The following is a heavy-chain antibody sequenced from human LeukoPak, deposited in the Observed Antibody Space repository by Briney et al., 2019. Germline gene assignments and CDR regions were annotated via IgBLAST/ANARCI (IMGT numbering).Heavy chain of an antibody. J-gene: IGHJ6*02. D-gene: IGHD3-22*01. CDR1: GFTFSSYS. Sequence: GGSLRLSCAASGFTFSSYSMNWARQAPGKGLEWVAVIWYDGSNKYYADSVKGRFTISRDNSKNTLYLQMNSLRAEDTAVYYCARTGYYDSSGYYLAYYYGMDVWGQGTTVTVSS. CDR2: IWYDGSNK. V-gene: IGHV3-33*08. CDR3: ARTGYYDSSGYYLAYYYGMDV.